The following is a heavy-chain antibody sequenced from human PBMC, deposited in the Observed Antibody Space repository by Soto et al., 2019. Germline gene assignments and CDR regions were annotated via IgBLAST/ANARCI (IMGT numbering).Heavy chain of an antibody. D-gene: IGHD3-22*01. Sequence: EVQLVESGGGLVQPGGSLRLSCEASAFTLSSYWMSWVRQAPGKGLEWVANIKPDGSEKYYVDSVKGRFTISRDNTKNSLDLQMSTLRPEDMAIYYCARDYEFGVDMGGQGTLVTVSS. V-gene: IGHV3-7*01. J-gene: IGHJ3*02. CDR3: ARDYEFGVDM. CDR2: IKPDGSEK. CDR1: AFTLSSYW.